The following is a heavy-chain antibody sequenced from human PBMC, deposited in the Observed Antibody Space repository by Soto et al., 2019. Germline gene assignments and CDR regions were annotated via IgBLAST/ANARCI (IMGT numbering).Heavy chain of an antibody. J-gene: IGHJ6*03. V-gene: IGHV3-7*01. CDR1: GFTFSSYW. CDR2: IKKDGSEK. CDR3: AGSSTSAPYYYYYMDV. D-gene: IGHD2-2*01. Sequence: GGSLRLSCAASGFTFSSYWMSWVRQAPGKGLEWVANIKKDGSEKYYVDSVKGRFTISRDNAKNSLYLQMNSLRAEDTAVYYCAGSSTSAPYYYYYMDVWGKGTTVTVSS.